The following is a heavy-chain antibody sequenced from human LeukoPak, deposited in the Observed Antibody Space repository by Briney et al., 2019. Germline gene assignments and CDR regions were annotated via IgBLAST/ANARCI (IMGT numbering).Heavy chain of an antibody. D-gene: IGHD5-24*01. J-gene: IGHJ4*02. CDR2: MNPNSGNT. CDR3: ARWRRDGYNFDY. V-gene: IGHV1-8*01. Sequence: ASVKVSCKASGYTFTSYDINWVRQATGQGLEWMGWMNPNSGNTGYAQKFQGRVTMTRNTSISTAYMELSSLRSEDTAVYYCARWRRDGYNFDYWGQGTLVTVSS. CDR1: GYTFTSYD.